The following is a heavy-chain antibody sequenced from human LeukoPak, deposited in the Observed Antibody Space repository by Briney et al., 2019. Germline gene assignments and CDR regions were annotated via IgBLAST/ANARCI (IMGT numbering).Heavy chain of an antibody. D-gene: IGHD3-9*01. Sequence: GGSLRLSCAASGFTVNSNYMSWVRQAPGKGLEWVSIIYSADSTYYADSVKGRFTISRHNSKNTLYLQMNSLRAEDTAVYYCARKYYDILTGYYKTFDYWGQGTLVTVSS. CDR2: IYSADST. CDR3: ARKYYDILTGYYKTFDY. V-gene: IGHV3-53*04. J-gene: IGHJ4*02. CDR1: GFTVNSNY.